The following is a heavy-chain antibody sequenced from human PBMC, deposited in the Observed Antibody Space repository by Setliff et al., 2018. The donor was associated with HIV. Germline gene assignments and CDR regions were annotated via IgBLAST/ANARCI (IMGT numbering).Heavy chain of an antibody. D-gene: IGHD1-26*01. CDR2: IHYTGSN. J-gene: IGHJ4*02. V-gene: IGHV4-31*02. Sequence: SETLSLTCTVSGDSVTSGGHYWSWIRQQPGKAPEWIGYIHYTGSNFYNPSPTDRLTISVDTSKNEFSLRLRSVTAADTAIYYCARSTVGVGATFPWGRGTLVTVSS. CDR3: ARSTVGVGATFP. CDR1: GDSVTSGGHY.